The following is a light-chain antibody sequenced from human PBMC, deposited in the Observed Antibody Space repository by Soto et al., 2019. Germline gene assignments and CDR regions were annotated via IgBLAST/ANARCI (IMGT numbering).Light chain of an antibody. CDR2: EVS. CDR1: SSDVGLYNY. CDR3: SSYAGSNNLV. Sequence: QSALTQPPSASGSPGQSVTISCTGTSSDVGLYNYVSWYQQHPGKAPKVIIFEVSQRPSGVPYRFSGSKSDNTASLTVSGLQAEDEADYYCSSYAGSNNLVFGGGTKLTVL. V-gene: IGLV2-8*01. J-gene: IGLJ2*01.